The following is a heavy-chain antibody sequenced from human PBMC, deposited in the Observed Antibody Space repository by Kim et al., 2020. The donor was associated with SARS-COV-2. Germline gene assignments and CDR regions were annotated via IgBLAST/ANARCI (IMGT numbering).Heavy chain of an antibody. CDR1: GFTFSSYG. V-gene: IGHV3-33*01. CDR2: IWYDGSNK. CDR3: ARVAAAGPYYYYYYMDV. J-gene: IGHJ6*03. Sequence: GGSLRLSCAASGFTFSSYGMHWVRQAPGKGLEWMAHIWYDGSNKNYTDSVKGRFAISRDNSKNTLYLQMNSLRAEDTAVYYCARVAAAGPYYYYYYMDVWSKGTTATV. D-gene: IGHD6-13*01.